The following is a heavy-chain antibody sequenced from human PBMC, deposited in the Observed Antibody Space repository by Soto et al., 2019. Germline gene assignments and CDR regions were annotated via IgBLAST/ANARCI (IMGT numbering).Heavy chain of an antibody. CDR1: GFTFSSYA. V-gene: IGHV3-30*04. CDR3: ARGPETLLDGFNI. D-gene: IGHD1-26*01. Sequence: GGSLRLSCAASGFTFSSYAMHWVRQAPGKGLEWVAVISYDGSNKYYADSVKGRFTISRDNSKNTLYLQMNSLRAEDTAVYYCARGPETLLDGFNIWSQGKMVSVS. J-gene: IGHJ3*02. CDR2: ISYDGSNK.